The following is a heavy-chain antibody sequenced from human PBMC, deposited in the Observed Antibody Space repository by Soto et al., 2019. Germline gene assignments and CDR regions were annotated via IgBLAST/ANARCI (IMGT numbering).Heavy chain of an antibody. CDR2: ISSSSSYI. V-gene: IGHV3-21*01. CDR1: GFTFSSYS. D-gene: IGHD6-19*01. J-gene: IGHJ5*02. Sequence: PGGSLRLSCAASGFTFSSYSMNWVRQAPGKGLEWVSSISSSSSYIYYADSVKGRFTISRDNAKNSLYLQMNSLRAEDTAVYYCARDISSGWYVWFDPWGQGTLVTVSS. CDR3: ARDISSGWYVWFDP.